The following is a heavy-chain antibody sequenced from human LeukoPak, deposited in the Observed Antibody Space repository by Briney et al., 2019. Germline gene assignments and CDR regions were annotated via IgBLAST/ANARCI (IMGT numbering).Heavy chain of an antibody. D-gene: IGHD3-3*01. J-gene: IGHJ5*02. Sequence: KPSEPLSLTCTVSGGSISSSTYFWDWIRQPPGKGLEWIGSIYHTGSTYYNPSLKSRVTISIDTSKNQFSLRLRSVTAADTAVYYCARRRRDYDFWSGYSQFDPWGQGTLVTVSS. CDR2: IYHTGST. V-gene: IGHV4-39*01. CDR3: ARRRRDYDFWSGYSQFDP. CDR1: GGSISSSTYF.